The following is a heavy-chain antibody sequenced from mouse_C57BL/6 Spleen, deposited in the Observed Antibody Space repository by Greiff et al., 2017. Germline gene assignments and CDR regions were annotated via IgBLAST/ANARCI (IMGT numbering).Heavy chain of an antibody. V-gene: IGHV2-9-1*01. CDR3: ARKDSSGYWFAY. J-gene: IGHJ3*01. Sequence: VKLMESGPGLVAPSQSLSITCTFSGFSLTSYAISWVRQPPGKGLGWLGVIWTGGGTNYNSALKSRLSISKDNSKSQVFLKMNSLKTDDTARYYCARKDSSGYWFAYWGKGTLVTVSA. CDR2: IWTGGGT. CDR1: GFSLTSYA. D-gene: IGHD3-2*02.